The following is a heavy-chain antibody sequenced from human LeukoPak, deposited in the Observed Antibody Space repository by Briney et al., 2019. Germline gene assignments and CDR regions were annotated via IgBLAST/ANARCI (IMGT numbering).Heavy chain of an antibody. D-gene: IGHD2-15*01. CDR1: GYTFTSYA. J-gene: IGHJ4*02. Sequence: ASVKVSCKASGYTFTSYAMNWVRQAPGQGLEWMGCINTNTGNPTYAQGFTGRFVFSLDTSVSTAYLQISSLKPEDTAVYYCATGGYCGGGSCRNFDYWGQGTLVSVSS. CDR2: INTNTGNP. CDR3: ATGGYCGGGSCRNFDY. V-gene: IGHV7-4-1*02.